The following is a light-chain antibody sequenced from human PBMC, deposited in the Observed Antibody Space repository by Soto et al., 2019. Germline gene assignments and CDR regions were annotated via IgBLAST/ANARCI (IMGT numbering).Light chain of an antibody. V-gene: IGLV2-14*03. CDR1: SSDVGGYNY. CDR3: SSFTTSSTWV. J-gene: IGLJ3*02. Sequence: QSVLTQPASVSGSPGQSITISCIGTSSDVGGYNYVSWYQQHPRIAPKLLISDVSNRPSGVSNRFSASKSGNTASLTISGLQAEDEADYYCSSFTTSSTWVFGGGTKLTVL. CDR2: DVS.